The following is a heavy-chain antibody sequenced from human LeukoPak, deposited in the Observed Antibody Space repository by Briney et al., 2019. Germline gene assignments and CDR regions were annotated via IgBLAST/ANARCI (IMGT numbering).Heavy chain of an antibody. CDR3: TTQTPDYDILTGYYRPDY. Sequence: GGSLRLSCAASGVTFHNAWMTWVRQAPGKGLEWVGRIKSKTDGGTVDYAAPVKGRFTISRDDSKNTLYLEMNSLKTEDTAMYYCTTQTPDYDILTGYYRPDYWGQGTLVTVSS. J-gene: IGHJ4*02. D-gene: IGHD3-9*01. V-gene: IGHV3-15*01. CDR1: GVTFHNAW. CDR2: IKSKTDGGTV.